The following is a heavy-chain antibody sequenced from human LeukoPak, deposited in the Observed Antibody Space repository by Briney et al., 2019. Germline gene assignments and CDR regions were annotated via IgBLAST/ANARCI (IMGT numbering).Heavy chain of an antibody. V-gene: IGHV3-48*01. CDR3: ASYYDSSGPLGYFDL. Sequence: GGSLRLSCAASGFTFSSYSMNWVRQAPGKGLEWVSYISSSSSTIYYADSVKGRFTISRDNSKNTLYLQMNSLRAEDTAVYYCASYYDSSGPLGYFDLWGRGTLVTVSS. D-gene: IGHD3-22*01. CDR1: GFTFSSYS. J-gene: IGHJ2*01. CDR2: ISSSSSTI.